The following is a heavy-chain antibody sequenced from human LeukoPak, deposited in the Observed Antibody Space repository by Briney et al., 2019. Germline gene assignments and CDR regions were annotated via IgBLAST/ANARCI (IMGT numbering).Heavy chain of an antibody. CDR2: TKSNSGDT. J-gene: IGHJ4*02. D-gene: IGHD6-13*01. Sequence: GASVKVSCKTSGYTFIGYDINWVRQAPGQGLEWMGWTKSNSGDTHFAQKFQGRLTMTRNTSISTAFMELSSLRSEDTAVYYCARGEYSSSWYPLDYWGQGSLVTVSS. V-gene: IGHV1-8*01. CDR1: GYTFIGYD. CDR3: ARGEYSSSWYPLDY.